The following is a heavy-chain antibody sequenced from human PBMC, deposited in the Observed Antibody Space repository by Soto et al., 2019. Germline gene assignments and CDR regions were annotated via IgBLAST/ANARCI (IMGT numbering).Heavy chain of an antibody. J-gene: IGHJ3*02. CDR1: GGSISRGDYY. V-gene: IGHV4-30-4*01. CDR3: ARVSEHDAFDI. Sequence: SETLSLTCTVSGGSISRGDYYWSGIRQPPGKGLEWIGYIYYSGSTYYNPSLKSRVTISVDTSKNQFSLKLSSVTAADTAVYYCARVSEHDAFDIWGQGTMVTVSS. CDR2: IYYSGST.